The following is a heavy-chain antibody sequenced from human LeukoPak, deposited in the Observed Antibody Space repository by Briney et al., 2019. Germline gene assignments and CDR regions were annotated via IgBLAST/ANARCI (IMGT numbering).Heavy chain of an antibody. V-gene: IGHV3-66*01. CDR2: IYSGGST. CDR3: GYDSSDDFDY. D-gene: IGHD3-22*01. J-gene: IGHJ4*02. Sequence: GGSLRLSCAASGFTVSSNYMSWVRQAPGKGLEWVSVIYSGGSTYYADSVKGRFTISRDNSKNTLYLQMDSLRAEDTAVYYCGYDSSDDFDYWGQGTLVTVSS. CDR1: GFTVSSNY.